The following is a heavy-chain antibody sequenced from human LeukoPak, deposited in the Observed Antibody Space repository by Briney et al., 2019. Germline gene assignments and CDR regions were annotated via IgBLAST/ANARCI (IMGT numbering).Heavy chain of an antibody. D-gene: IGHD5-18*01. J-gene: IGHJ4*02. V-gene: IGHV1-69*13. CDR2: IIPIFGTA. CDR3: ARRDREGYSYVNFDY. CDR1: GGTFSSYA. Sequence: TVKVSCKASGGTFSSYAISWVRQAPGQGLEWMGGIIPIFGTANYAQKFQGRVTIPADESTSTAYMELSSLRSEDTAVYYCARRDREGYSYVNFDYWGQGTLVTVSS.